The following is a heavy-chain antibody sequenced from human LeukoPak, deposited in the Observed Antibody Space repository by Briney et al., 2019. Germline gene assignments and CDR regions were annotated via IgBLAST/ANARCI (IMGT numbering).Heavy chain of an antibody. Sequence: GGSLRLSCAASGFTFNNYAMSWVRQAPGKGLEWVSGISGGGARTYYPDSVKGRFTISRDNPKNTLYLQMNSLRAEDTAVYYCAKDSSYYYGSTCYIDYWGQGALVTVSS. V-gene: IGHV3-23*01. D-gene: IGHD3-22*01. CDR3: AKDSSYYYGSTCYIDY. CDR1: GFTFNNYA. J-gene: IGHJ4*02. CDR2: ISGGGART.